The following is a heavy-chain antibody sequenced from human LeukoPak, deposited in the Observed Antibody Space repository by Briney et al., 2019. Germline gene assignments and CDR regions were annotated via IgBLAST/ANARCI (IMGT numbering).Heavy chain of an antibody. Sequence: PSGTLSLTCTVFGGSISSYYWSWIRQPPGKGLEWIGYIYYSGSTNYNLSLKSRVTISIDTSKYQFSLKLSSVTAADTAVYYCARVGDYSLDYWGQGTLVTVSS. J-gene: IGHJ4*02. CDR2: IYYSGST. CDR1: GGSISSYY. D-gene: IGHD4-11*01. CDR3: ARVGDYSLDY. V-gene: IGHV4-59*01.